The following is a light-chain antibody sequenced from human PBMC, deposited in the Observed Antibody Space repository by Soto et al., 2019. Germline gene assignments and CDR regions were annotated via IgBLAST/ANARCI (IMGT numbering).Light chain of an antibody. V-gene: IGKV3-20*01. CDR1: QSVSSNY. J-gene: IGKJ1*01. Sequence: EVGWSRWPGSLSLTTGERATLSCRASQSVSSNYLAWYQQKPGQAPRPLNYGASSRATGIPDRFSGSGSGTDFTLTISRLEPEDFAVYYCQQYGSSAWTFGQGTKV. CDR3: QQYGSSAWT. CDR2: GAS.